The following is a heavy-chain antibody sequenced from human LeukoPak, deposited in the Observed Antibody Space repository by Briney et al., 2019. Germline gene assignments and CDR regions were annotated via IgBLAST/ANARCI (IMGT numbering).Heavy chain of an antibody. V-gene: IGHV3-20*04. CDR3: ARDYDDVWRMGY. D-gene: IGHD3-16*01. J-gene: IGHJ4*02. CDR2: DRNGDST. Sequence: GGSLRLSCAASGFTFEDYGMGWVRHVPGKGLEWICVDRNGDSTIYADSVKGRFTTSRDNAEKSLYLQMNNLRAEDTALYYTARDYDDVWRMGYWGQGNLVTVSS. CDR1: GFTFEDYG.